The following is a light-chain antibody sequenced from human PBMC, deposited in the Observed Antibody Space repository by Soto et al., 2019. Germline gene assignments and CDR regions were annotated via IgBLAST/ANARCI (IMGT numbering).Light chain of an antibody. CDR1: QNIRTY. Sequence: DIQVTQSPSSLSASVGDRVTITCRASQNIRTYLNWYQQRPGKPPKLLIHTASTLQSGVPSRFSGSGSGTDFTLTISSLQTEDFATYYCQQTYSTLNSFGQGTKLDI. J-gene: IGKJ2*03. V-gene: IGKV1-39*01. CDR3: QQTYSTLNS. CDR2: TAS.